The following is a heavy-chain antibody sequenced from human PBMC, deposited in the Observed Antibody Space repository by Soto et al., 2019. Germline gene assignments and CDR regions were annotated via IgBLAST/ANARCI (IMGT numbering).Heavy chain of an antibody. V-gene: IGHV3-30*18. CDR1: GFTFSSYG. Sequence: GASWRLSCAASGFTFSSYGMHWVRQAAGKGLEWVAVISYDGSNKYYADSVKGRFTISRDNSKNTLYLQMNSLRAEDTAVYYCAKAPKWAYYFDYRGQGTLVPVSS. J-gene: IGHJ4*02. CDR3: AKAPKWAYYFDY. D-gene: IGHD1-26*01. CDR2: ISYDGSNK.